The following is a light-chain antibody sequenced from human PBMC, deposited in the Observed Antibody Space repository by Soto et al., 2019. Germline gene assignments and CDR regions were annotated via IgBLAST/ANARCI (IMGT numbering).Light chain of an antibody. CDR2: DAY. J-gene: IGKJ1*01. V-gene: IGKV3-20*01. Sequence: EIVLTQSPGTLSQSPGDRATLSCRASQSFRGLLAWYQQKPGQAPRLLIYDAYNRATGIPPRFSGSGSGTDFTLTISRLEPEDFAVYYCQQYGSSPWTFGQGTKVDIK. CDR1: QSFRGL. CDR3: QQYGSSPWT.